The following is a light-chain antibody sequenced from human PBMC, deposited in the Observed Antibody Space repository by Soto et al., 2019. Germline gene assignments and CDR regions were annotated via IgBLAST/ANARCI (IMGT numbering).Light chain of an antibody. Sequence: IVLTQSPATLSLSPGYRAVAYCRASQSVSRSLTWYQHKPGQAPRLLIYDASTRATGIPRRLSGSGSGTDFTLTISSLEPEDFEVYYCQQRSKRFGGGTKVDIK. V-gene: IGKV3-11*01. J-gene: IGKJ4*01. CDR2: DAS. CDR3: QQRSKR. CDR1: QSVSRS.